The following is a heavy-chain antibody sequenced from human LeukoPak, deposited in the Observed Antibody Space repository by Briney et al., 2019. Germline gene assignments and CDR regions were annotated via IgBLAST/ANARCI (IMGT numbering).Heavy chain of an antibody. CDR1: GFTVTNTY. D-gene: IGHD5-24*01. V-gene: IGHV3-53*01. Sequence: PGGSLRLSCAASGFTVTNTYVSWVRQAPGKGLEWVSVIYGGGSTYYADSVKGRFTISRDNSKNTVYLQMNSLRAEDAAVYYCARVQRSSNWFDPGGQGTRVTVSS. CDR3: ARVQRSSNWFDP. CDR2: IYGGGST. J-gene: IGHJ5*02.